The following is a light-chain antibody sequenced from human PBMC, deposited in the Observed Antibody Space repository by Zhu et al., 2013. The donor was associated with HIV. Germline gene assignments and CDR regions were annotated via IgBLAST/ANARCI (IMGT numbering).Light chain of an antibody. J-gene: IGKJ3*01. CDR1: QGVRSS. CDR2: GAS. Sequence: DIEMTQSPSSLSASVGDRVTITCRASQGVRSSLAWYHQTSGRAPELLIYGASTLQSGVPSRFGGGGFGADFTLTISGLQSQDYGTYYCQQLSEFPFTFGPGTTVDAK. CDR3: QQLSEFPFT. V-gene: IGKV1-9*01.